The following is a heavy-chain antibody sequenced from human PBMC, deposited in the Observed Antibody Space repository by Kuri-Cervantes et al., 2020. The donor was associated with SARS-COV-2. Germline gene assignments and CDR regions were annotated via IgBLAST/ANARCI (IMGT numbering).Heavy chain of an antibody. CDR1: GFSLSTSGVG. CDR2: IYWDDDK. Sequence: SGPTLVKPPQTLTLTCTFSGFSLSTSGVGVGWIRQPPGKALEWLALIYWDDDKRYNPSLKTRLTITKDTSKNQVVLTMTNMDPVDTATYFCARSYYDAWSEYYFYYYYMDVWGEGTTVTVSS. CDR3: ARSYYDAWSEYYFYYYYMDV. V-gene: IGHV2-5*02. D-gene: IGHD3-3*01. J-gene: IGHJ6*03.